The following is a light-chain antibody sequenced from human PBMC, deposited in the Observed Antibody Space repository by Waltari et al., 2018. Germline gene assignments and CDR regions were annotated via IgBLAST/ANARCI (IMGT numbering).Light chain of an antibody. CDR2: EVT. Sequence: QSALTQPPSASGSLGQSVTISCTGTSREIGGYNFVSWYQQYPGNAPKRIIFEVTKRPSGVPDRFSGSKSGNTASLTVAGLQAEDEADYYCSSYGGSNDVIFGGGTKITVL. CDR1: SREIGGYNF. CDR3: SSYGGSNDVI. V-gene: IGLV2-8*01. J-gene: IGLJ2*01.